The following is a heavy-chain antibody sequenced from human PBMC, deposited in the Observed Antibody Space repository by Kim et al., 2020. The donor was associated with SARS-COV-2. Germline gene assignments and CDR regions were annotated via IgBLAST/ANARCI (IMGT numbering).Heavy chain of an antibody. J-gene: IGHJ5*02. CDR1: GGTFSSYA. Sequence: SVKVSCKASGGTFSSYAISWVRQAPGQGLEWMGRIIPILGIANYAQKFQGRVTITADKSTSTAYMELSSLRSEDTAVYYCAREESSSWYNWFDPWGQGTLVTVSS. CDR2: IIPILGIA. V-gene: IGHV1-69*04. CDR3: AREESSSWYNWFDP. D-gene: IGHD6-13*01.